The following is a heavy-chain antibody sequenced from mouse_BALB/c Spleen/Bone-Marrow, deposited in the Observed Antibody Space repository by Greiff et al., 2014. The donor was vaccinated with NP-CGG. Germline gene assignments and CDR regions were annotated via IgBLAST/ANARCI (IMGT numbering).Heavy chain of an antibody. CDR1: GFNIKDTF. J-gene: IGHJ3*01. D-gene: IGHD2-3*01. CDR2: IDPASGNT. Sequence: EVKLVESGADLVKPGASVKLSRTTSGFNIKDTFMHWVKQRPEQGLEWIGRIDPASGNTKYDPKFQGKATITADTSSNKVSLQLSGLTSEDTAVYYCAHDAPFTYWGQGTLVTVSA. V-gene: IGHV14-3*02. CDR3: AHDAPFTY.